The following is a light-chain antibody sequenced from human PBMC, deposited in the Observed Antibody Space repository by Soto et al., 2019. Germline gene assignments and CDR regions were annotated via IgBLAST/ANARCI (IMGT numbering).Light chain of an antibody. CDR2: GAS. V-gene: IGKV3-15*01. CDR1: QSVGAN. Sequence: EIVMTQSPATLSVSPGERATLSCRASQSVGANLAWYQQKPGQAPRLLIYGASTRAAGISPRFSGGGSGTEFTLTIRSLQSEDFGVYYCQQYTYWPRTFGPGTKVGIK. J-gene: IGKJ1*01. CDR3: QQYTYWPRT.